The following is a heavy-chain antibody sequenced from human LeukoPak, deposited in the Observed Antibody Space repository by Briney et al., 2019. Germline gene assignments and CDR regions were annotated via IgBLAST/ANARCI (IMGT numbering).Heavy chain of an antibody. CDR1: GGSISSGDYY. J-gene: IGHJ3*02. V-gene: IGHV4-30-4*08. CDR3: ASLSSPDDAFDI. D-gene: IGHD6-13*01. Sequence: SQTLSLTCTVSGGSISSGDYYWSWIRQPPGKGLEWIGYIYYSGSTYYNPSLKSRVTISVDTSKNQFSLKLSSVTAADTAVYYCASLSSPDDAFDIWGQGTMVTVSS. CDR2: IYYSGST.